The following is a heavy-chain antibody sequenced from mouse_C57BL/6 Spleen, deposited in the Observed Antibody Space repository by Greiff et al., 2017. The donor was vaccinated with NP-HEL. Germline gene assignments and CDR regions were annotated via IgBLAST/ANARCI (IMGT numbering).Heavy chain of an antibody. D-gene: IGHD2-3*01. Sequence: VQLQQSGPELVKPGASVKISCKASGYAFSSSWMNWVKQRPGKGLEWIGRIYPGDGDTNYNGKFKGKATLTADKSSSTAYMQLSSLTSEDSAVYFCARDGYYAAYWGQGTLVTVSA. CDR2: IYPGDGDT. CDR1: GYAFSSSW. CDR3: ARDGYYAAY. V-gene: IGHV1-82*01. J-gene: IGHJ3*01.